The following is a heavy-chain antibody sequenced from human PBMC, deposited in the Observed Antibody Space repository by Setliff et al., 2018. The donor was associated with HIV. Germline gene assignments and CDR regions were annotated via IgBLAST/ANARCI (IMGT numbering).Heavy chain of an antibody. CDR2: INPNVGST. Sequence: ASVKVSCKTSGYTFINYYMHWVRQAPGQGLEWMGIINPNVGSTTYAQKFRGRVTMTRDTSTNTVYMELSSLRSEDTAVYYCALDLPGPAITSGRIKNWFDPWGEGTLVTVSS. D-gene: IGHD6-19*01. CDR1: GYTFINYY. V-gene: IGHV1-46*01. CDR3: ALDLPGPAITSGRIKNWFDP. J-gene: IGHJ5*02.